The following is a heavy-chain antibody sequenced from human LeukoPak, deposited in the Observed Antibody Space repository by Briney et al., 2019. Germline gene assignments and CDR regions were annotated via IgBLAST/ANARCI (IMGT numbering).Heavy chain of an antibody. D-gene: IGHD5-12*01. V-gene: IGHV3-48*04. Sequence: GGSLRLSCAASGFTFSSYSMNWVRQAPGKGLEWVSYISSSRSTIYYADSVKGRFTISRDNAKNSLYLQMNSLRAEDTAVYCCARGNLREDYRGQGTLVTVSS. CDR2: ISSSRSTI. CDR3: ARGNLREDY. J-gene: IGHJ4*02. CDR1: GFTFSSYS.